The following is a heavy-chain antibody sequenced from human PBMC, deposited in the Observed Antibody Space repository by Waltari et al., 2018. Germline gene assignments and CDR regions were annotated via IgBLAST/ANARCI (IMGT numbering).Heavy chain of an antibody. CDR1: GFTFSSYG. CDR2: IRYDGSNK. V-gene: IGHV3-30*02. Sequence: QVQLVESGGGVVQPGGSLRLSCAASGFTFSSYGMHWVRQAPGKGLDWVAFIRYDGSNKYYADSVKGRFTISRDNSKNTLYLQMNSLRAEDTAVYYCAKALVPAAVNWFDPWGQGTLVTVSS. CDR3: AKALVPAAVNWFDP. J-gene: IGHJ5*02. D-gene: IGHD2-2*01.